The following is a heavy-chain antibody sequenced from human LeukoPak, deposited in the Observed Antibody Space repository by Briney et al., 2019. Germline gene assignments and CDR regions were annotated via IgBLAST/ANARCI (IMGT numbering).Heavy chain of an antibody. V-gene: IGHV3-15*01. J-gene: IGHJ4*02. CDR2: IKSKTDGGTT. Sequence: GGSLRLSCAASGFTFSNAWMSWVRQAPGKGLEWIGRIKSKTDGGTTDYAAPVKGRFTISRDDSKNTLYLQMNSLKTEDTAVYYCTTEVLWFGESPLDYWGQGTLVTVSS. CDR3: TTEVLWFGESPLDY. D-gene: IGHD3-10*01. CDR1: GFTFSNAW.